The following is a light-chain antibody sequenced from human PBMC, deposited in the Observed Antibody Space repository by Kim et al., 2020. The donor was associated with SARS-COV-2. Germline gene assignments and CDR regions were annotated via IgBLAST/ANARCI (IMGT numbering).Light chain of an antibody. CDR2: RNN. V-gene: IGLV10-54*01. J-gene: IGLJ3*02. Sequence: QAGLTQPPSVSKGLRQTATLTCTGNTNNVGDRGAAWLQQHQGHPPKLLSYRNNNRPSGISERLSSSRSGNTASLTITGLQPEDEADYYCSAWDYSLRAWVFGGVTQLTVL. CDR3: SAWDYSLRAWV. CDR1: TNNVGDRG.